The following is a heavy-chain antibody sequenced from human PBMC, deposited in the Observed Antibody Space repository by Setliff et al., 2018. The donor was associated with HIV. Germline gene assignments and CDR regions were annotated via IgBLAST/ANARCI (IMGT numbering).Heavy chain of an antibody. CDR2: FDPEDGET. V-gene: IGHV1-24*01. Sequence: ASVKVSCKVSGYTLTELSMHWVRQAPGKGLEWMGGFDPEDGETIYAQKFQGRVTMTEDTSTDTAYMDLSSLRSEDTAVYYCARRIDDSGSFPDKNWFDTWGQGSLVTVSS. CDR1: GYTLTELS. CDR3: ARRIDDSGSFPDKNWFDT. J-gene: IGHJ5*02. D-gene: IGHD3-10*01.